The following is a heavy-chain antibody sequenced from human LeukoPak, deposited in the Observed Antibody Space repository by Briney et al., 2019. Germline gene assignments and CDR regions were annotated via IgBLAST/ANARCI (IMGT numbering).Heavy chain of an antibody. CDR3: ARDHYTANWYFDY. V-gene: IGHV4-4*02. J-gene: IGHJ4*02. Sequence: SETLSLTCAVSGDSIINNNWWSWVRQPPGQGLEWIGEIHHSGTTNYNPSLKSRVTISVDKSKNQFYLKLSSVTAADTAVYYCARDHYTANWYFDYWGQGILVTVSS. CDR2: IHHSGTT. D-gene: IGHD3-3*01. CDR1: GDSIINNNW.